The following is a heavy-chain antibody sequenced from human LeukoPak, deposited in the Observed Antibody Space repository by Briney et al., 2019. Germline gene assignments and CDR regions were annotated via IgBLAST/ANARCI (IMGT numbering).Heavy chain of an antibody. CDR3: AKKFRGTTVISGDYFDY. D-gene: IGHD4-17*01. V-gene: IGHV3-30*18. CDR1: GLTFNNVW. Sequence: GGSLRLSCVVSGLTFNNVWMNWVRQTPGKGLEWVAVMSSDGSKKYYADSVKGRFTISRDNSKNTLYLQMNSLRAEDTAVYYCAKKFRGTTVISGDYFDYWGQGTLVTVSS. J-gene: IGHJ4*02. CDR2: MSSDGSKK.